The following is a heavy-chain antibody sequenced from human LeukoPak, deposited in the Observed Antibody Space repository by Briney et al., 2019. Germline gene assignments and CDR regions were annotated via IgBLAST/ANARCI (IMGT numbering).Heavy chain of an antibody. Sequence: SETLSLTCAVYGGSFSGYYWSWIRRPPGKGLEWIGEINHSGSTNYNPSLKSRVTISVDTSKNQFSLKLSSVTAADTAVYYCARIDSSGYYFANWGQGTLVTVSS. V-gene: IGHV4-34*01. CDR1: GGSFSGYY. CDR3: ARIDSSGYYFAN. CDR2: INHSGST. J-gene: IGHJ4*02. D-gene: IGHD3-22*01.